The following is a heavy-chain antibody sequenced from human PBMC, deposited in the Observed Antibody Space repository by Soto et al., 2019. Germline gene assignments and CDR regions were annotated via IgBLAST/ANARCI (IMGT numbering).Heavy chain of an antibody. V-gene: IGHV4-4*02. CDR2: IFHSGST. CDR3: ARDSAGYSGYGNDAFDI. CDR1: GGSISDSDW. Sequence: PSETLSLTCVVSGGSISDSDWWSWVRQPPGKGLEWIGEIFHSGSTNYNPSLKSRVTMSVDTSKNQFSLKLSSVTAADTAVYYCARDSAGYSGYGNDAFDIWGQGTMVTVSS. J-gene: IGHJ3*02. D-gene: IGHD5-12*01.